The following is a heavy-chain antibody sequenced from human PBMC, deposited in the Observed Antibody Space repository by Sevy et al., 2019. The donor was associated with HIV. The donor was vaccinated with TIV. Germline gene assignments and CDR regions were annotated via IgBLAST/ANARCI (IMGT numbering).Heavy chain of an antibody. CDR2: LSFGCGKI. Sequence: GGSLRLSCAVSGFKFKIYSMSWVRQAPGKGLEWVSTLSFGCGKINYADSVKGRFIISRDDSKNTLYLQMNSLRAEDTAVYFCAREGCTRPHDYWGQGTLVTVSS. J-gene: IGHJ4*02. V-gene: IGHV3-23*01. CDR3: AREGCTRPHDY. CDR1: GFKFKIYS. D-gene: IGHD2-8*01.